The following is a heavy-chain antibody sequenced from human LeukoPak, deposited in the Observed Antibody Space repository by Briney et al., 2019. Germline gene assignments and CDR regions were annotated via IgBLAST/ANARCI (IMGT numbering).Heavy chain of an antibody. CDR3: ARARYSSNWYEEVIDY. D-gene: IGHD6-13*01. J-gene: IGHJ4*02. CDR2: ISAYNGNT. V-gene: IGHV1-18*01. Sequence: ASVKVSCKASGYTFTSYGISWGRQAPGQGLEWMGWISAYNGNTNYAQKLQGRVTMTTDTSTSTAYMELRSLRSDDTAVYYCARARYSSNWYEEVIDYWGQGTLVTVSS. CDR1: GYTFTSYG.